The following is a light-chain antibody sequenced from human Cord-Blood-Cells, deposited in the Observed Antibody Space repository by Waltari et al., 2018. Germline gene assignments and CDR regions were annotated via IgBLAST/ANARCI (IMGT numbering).Light chain of an antibody. V-gene: IGLV2-14*03. CDR3: SSYTSSSTWV. Sequence: QSALTQPASVSGSPGQPLTISCTGTSSDVGGFHYVSWYQQHPGKAPQRMIDDVSNRPSGVSNRFSGSNSGNTASLTISGLQAEDEADYYCSSYTSSSTWVFGGGTKLTVL. CDR2: DVS. J-gene: IGLJ3*02. CDR1: SSDVGGFHY.